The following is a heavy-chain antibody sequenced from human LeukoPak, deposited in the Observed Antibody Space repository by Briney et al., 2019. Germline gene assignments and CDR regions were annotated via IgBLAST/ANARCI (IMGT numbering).Heavy chain of an antibody. V-gene: IGHV3-33*08. J-gene: IGHJ4*02. CDR3: ARDHLPVATQYYFDY. Sequence: PGGSLRLSCAASGFTFSSYAMSWVRQAPGKGLEWVAVIWYDGSNKYYADSVKGRFTISRDNSKNTLYLQMNSLRAEDTAVYYCARDHLPVATQYYFDYWGQGTLVTVSS. CDR1: GFTFSSYA. CDR2: IWYDGSNK. D-gene: IGHD1-26*01.